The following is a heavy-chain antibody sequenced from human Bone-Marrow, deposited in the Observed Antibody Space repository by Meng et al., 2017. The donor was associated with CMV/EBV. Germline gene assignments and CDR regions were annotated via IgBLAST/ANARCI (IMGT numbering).Heavy chain of an antibody. J-gene: IGHJ4*02. CDR2: INHSGST. D-gene: IGHD2-8*01. CDR3: ARGMGSYCFDY. CDR1: GGSFSGYS. V-gene: IGHV4-34*01. Sequence: TLSLTCDVYGGSFSGYSWSWIRQPPGEGLECIWEINHSGSTNYNPSLKSRVTISVDTSKNQFSLKLSSVTASDTAVYYCARGMGSYCFDYWGQGTLVTVSS.